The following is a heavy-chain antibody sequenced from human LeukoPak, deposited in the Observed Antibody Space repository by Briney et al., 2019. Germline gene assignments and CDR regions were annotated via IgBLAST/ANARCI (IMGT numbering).Heavy chain of an antibody. J-gene: IGHJ4*02. V-gene: IGHV4-59*06. Sequence: SETLSLTCTVSGGSISSYYWSWIRQPPGKGLEWIGYIYYSGSTYYNPSLKSRVTISVDTSKNQFSLKLSSVTAADTAVYYCAREWRYALDYWGQGTLVTVSS. CDR1: GGSISSYY. CDR2: IYYSGST. CDR3: AREWRYALDY. D-gene: IGHD3-16*01.